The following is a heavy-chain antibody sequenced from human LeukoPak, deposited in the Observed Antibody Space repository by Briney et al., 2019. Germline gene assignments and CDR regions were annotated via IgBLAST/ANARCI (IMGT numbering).Heavy chain of an antibody. CDR2: INHSGST. V-gene: IGHV4-34*01. CDR1: GGSFSGYY. CDR3: ARVGADGSGFLFDY. J-gene: IGHJ4*02. Sequence: SETLSLTCAVYGGSFSGYYWSWIRQPPGKGLEWIGEINHSGSTNYNPSLERRVTILVETYKKQLSQKLSSVTAADTAVYYCARVGADGSGFLFDYWGQGTLVTVSS. D-gene: IGHD3-10*01.